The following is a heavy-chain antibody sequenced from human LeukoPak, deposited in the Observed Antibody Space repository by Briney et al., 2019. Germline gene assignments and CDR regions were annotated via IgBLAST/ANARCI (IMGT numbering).Heavy chain of an antibody. CDR2: IYTSGST. J-gene: IGHJ4*02. V-gene: IGHV4-61*02. CDR1: GGSISSGSYY. Sequence: SETPSLTCTVSGGSISSGSYYWSWIRQPAGKGLEWIGRIYTSGSTNYNPSLKSRVTISVDTSKNQFSLKLSSVTAADTAVYYCARDKLGYCSSTSCATRGFDYWGQGTLVTVSS. D-gene: IGHD2-2*01. CDR3: ARDKLGYCSSTSCATRGFDY.